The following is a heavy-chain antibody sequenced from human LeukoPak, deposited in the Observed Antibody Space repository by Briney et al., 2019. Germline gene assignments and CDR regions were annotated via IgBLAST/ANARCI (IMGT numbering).Heavy chain of an antibody. D-gene: IGHD3-10*01. CDR3: ARYASGSYYWFDP. V-gene: IGHV4-61*08. CDR1: GDSVSSGDYH. Sequence: SETLSLTCTVSGDSVSSGDYHWSWIRQPPGKGLEWIGNISNSGNTNYNPSLKSRVTISIDTSKSQFSLKLSSVTTADTALYYCARYASGSYYWFDPWGQGTLVTVSS. J-gene: IGHJ5*02. CDR2: ISNSGNT.